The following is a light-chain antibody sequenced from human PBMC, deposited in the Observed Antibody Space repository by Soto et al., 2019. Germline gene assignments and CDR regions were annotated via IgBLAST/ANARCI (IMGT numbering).Light chain of an antibody. Sequence: QSVLTQSPSASGTPGQRVTISCSGSASTIGRNYVYWYQQLPVTAPKLLIYRNSQRPSGVPDRFSGSKSGTSASLAISGLRSEDEADYYCAAWDDNLSGLYVFGAGTKVTVL. CDR3: AAWDDNLSGLYV. CDR2: RNS. J-gene: IGLJ1*01. CDR1: ASTIGRNY. V-gene: IGLV1-47*01.